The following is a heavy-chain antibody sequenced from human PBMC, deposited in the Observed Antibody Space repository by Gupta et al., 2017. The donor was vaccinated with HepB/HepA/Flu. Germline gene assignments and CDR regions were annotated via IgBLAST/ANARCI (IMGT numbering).Heavy chain of an antibody. D-gene: IGHD4-23*01. J-gene: IGHJ4*02. CDR3: ARDGDYGGNSQTSPFDY. Sequence: QVQLQESGPGLVKPSGTLSLTCAVSGGSISSSNWWSWVRQPPGKGLEWIGEIYHSGSTNYNPSLKSRVTISVDKSKNQFSLKLSSVTAADTAVYYCARDGDYGGNSQTSPFDYWGQGTLVTVSS. CDR2: IYHSGST. V-gene: IGHV4-4*02. CDR1: GGSISSSNW.